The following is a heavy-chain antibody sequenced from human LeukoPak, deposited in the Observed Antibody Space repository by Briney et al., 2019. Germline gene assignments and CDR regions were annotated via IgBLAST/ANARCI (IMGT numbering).Heavy chain of an antibody. J-gene: IGHJ3*02. Sequence: SETLSLTCTVSGGSISSSSYYWGWIRQPPGKGLEWIGSIYYSGSTYYNPSLKSRVTISADTSKNQFSLKLSSVTAADTAVYYCARRNYYYDSSAYAFDIWGQGTMVTVSS. CDR2: IYYSGST. CDR3: ARRNYYYDSSAYAFDI. CDR1: GGSISSSSYY. D-gene: IGHD3-22*01. V-gene: IGHV4-39*07.